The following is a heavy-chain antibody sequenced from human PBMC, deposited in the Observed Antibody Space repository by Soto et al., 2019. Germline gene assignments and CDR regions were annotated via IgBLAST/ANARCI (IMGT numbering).Heavy chain of an antibody. CDR2: IYDSGNT. Sequence: PSETLSLTCAVSGGSISGTTYSWSWIRQPPGKGLEWIGYIYDSGNTYYNPSLKSQFSISVDRSKNQFSLKLGSVTAADTAVYYCARGQGAAAGHSNFDYWGQGALVTVSS. CDR1: GGSISGTTYS. D-gene: IGHD6-13*01. J-gene: IGHJ4*02. CDR3: ARGQGAAAGHSNFDY. V-gene: IGHV4-30-2*01.